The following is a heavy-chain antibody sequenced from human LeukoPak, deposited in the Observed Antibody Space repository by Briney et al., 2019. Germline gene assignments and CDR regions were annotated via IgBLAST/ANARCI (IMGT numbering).Heavy chain of an antibody. Sequence: GGSLRLSCAASKFTFSDYYMTWVRQAPGKGPEWVAYMNQFGTEIKYLDSVKGRCTISRDNAKNSLYLWMTSLTADDTAVYYCARGTYYYEFWGQGTLVIVSS. J-gene: IGHJ4*02. CDR2: MNQFGTEI. CDR3: ARGTYYYEF. V-gene: IGHV3-7*04. CDR1: KFTFSDYY. D-gene: IGHD3/OR15-3a*01.